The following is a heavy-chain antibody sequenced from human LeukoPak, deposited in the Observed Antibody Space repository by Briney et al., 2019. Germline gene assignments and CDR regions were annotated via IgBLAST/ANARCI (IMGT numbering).Heavy chain of an antibody. CDR2: IYHSGST. CDR3: ARSRAGRDSSGYLPPGYYYYGMDV. V-gene: IGHV4-4*02. D-gene: IGHD3-22*01. CDR1: GGSISSSNW. J-gene: IGHJ6*02. Sequence: KPSGTLSLTCAVSGGSISSSNWWSWVRQPPGKGLEWIGEIYHSGSTNYNPSLKSRVTISVDKSKNQFSLKLSSVTAADTAVYYCARSRAGRDSSGYLPPGYYYYGMDVWGQGTTVTVSS.